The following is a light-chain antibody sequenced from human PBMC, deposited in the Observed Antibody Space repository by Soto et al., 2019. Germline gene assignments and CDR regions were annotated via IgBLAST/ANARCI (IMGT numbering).Light chain of an antibody. CDR3: QQYNSFTWT. CDR1: QSISSW. Sequence: DIQMTQSPSTLSASVGDRVTITCRASQSISSWLAWYQQKPGKAPKLLIYDASSLESGAPSRFSGSGSGTEFTLTIRSLQPDDFATYYCQQYNSFTWTFGQGTKVDIK. J-gene: IGKJ1*01. V-gene: IGKV1-5*01. CDR2: DAS.